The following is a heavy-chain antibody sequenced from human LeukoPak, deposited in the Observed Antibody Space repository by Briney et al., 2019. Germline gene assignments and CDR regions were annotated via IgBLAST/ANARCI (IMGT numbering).Heavy chain of an antibody. D-gene: IGHD3-3*01. CDR3: SRDTLPYYDFWRGYNNWYFDL. V-gene: IGHV1-8*01. J-gene: IGHJ2*01. CDR2: MNPNSGNT. CDR1: GYTFTSYD. Sequence: ASVKVSCKASGYTFTSYDINWVRQATGQGLEWMGWMNPNSGNTGYAQKFQGRVTMTRNTSISTDYMELSSLRSEDTAVYYCSRDTLPYYDFWRGYNNWYFDLWGRGNLVTVSS.